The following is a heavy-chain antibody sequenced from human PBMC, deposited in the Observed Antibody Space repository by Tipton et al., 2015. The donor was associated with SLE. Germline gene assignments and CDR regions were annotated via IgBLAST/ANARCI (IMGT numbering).Heavy chain of an antibody. D-gene: IGHD3-16*01. CDR2: ISGYNGNT. CDR3: ARLGDWDFYYYMDV. V-gene: IGHV1-18*01. J-gene: IGHJ6*03. CDR1: GYTFTSYC. Sequence: LVQSGAEVKKPGASVKVSCKASGYTFTSYCITWVRQAPGQGLEWMGWISGYNGNTNYAQKLQGRVTMTTDTSTSTAYMELRSPRSDDTAVYYCARLGDWDFYYYMDVWGKGTTVTVSS.